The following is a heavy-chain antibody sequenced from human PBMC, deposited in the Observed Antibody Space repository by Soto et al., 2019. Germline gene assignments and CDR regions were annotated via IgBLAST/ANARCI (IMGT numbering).Heavy chain of an antibody. Sequence: SETLSLTCTLSGESITSTTSFWAWIRQPPGKGLEWVGRIYYSGKTHYNPSLKSRVNISVDRSKSQFYLQMTSVTAADTAVYYCAKNRPRTSRFHSSGQ. CDR3: AKNRPRTSRFHS. CDR1: GESITSTTSF. V-gene: IGHV4-39*01. CDR2: IYYSGKT. J-gene: IGHJ5*02.